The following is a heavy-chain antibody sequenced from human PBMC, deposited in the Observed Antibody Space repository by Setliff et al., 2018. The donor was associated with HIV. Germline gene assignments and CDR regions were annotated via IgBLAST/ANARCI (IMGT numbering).Heavy chain of an antibody. CDR3: ARDRRYYDSSGYWYNWFDP. CDR1: GGSISSGSYY. Sequence: PSETLSLTCTVSGGSISSGSYYWSWIRQPAGKGLEWIGHISTSGSTNYNPSLKRRVTISVDTSKNQFSLKLSSVTAADTAVYYCARDRRYYDSSGYWYNWFDPWGQGTLVTVSS. CDR2: ISTSGST. V-gene: IGHV4-61*09. J-gene: IGHJ5*02. D-gene: IGHD3-22*01.